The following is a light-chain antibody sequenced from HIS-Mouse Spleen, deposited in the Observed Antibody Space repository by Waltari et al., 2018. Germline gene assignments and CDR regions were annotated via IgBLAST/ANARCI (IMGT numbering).Light chain of an antibody. J-gene: IGLJ2*01. CDR3: QSYDSSNVV. CDR2: EDN. CDR1: SGSIARNY. Sequence: NFMLTHPHSVSESLGKTVTISCTGSSGSIARNYVQWYQQRPGSAPTTVIHEDNPGPSEVPDRFSGSIDSSSNSASRTISGLKTEDEADSYGQSYDSSNVVFGGGTKLTVL. V-gene: IGLV6-57*02.